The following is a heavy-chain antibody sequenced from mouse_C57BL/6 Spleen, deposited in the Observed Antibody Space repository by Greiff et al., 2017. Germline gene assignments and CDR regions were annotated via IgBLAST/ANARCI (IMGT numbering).Heavy chain of an antibody. Sequence: VQLQQSGTELVKPGASVKLSCKASGYTFTSYWMHWVKQRPGQGLEWIGNIHPSNGGTNYNEKFKSKATLTVDKSSSLVYMQLSSLTSDDSAVYYYARSCDYYGSSPMDYGGQGTTLTVSS. CDR2: IHPSNGGT. CDR3: ARSCDYYGSSPMDY. V-gene: IGHV1-53*01. CDR1: GYTFTSYW. D-gene: IGHD1-1*01. J-gene: IGHJ2*01.